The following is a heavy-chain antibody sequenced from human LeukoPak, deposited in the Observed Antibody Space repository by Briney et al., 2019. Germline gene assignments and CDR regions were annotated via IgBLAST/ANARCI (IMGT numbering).Heavy chain of an antibody. J-gene: IGHJ6*04. CDR3: ATSRGYSNGPPNKYYYYYYGMDV. Sequence: ASVKVSCKVSGYTLTELSMHWVRQAPGKGLEWMGGFDPEDGETIYAQKFQGRVTMTEDTSTDTAYMELSSLRSEDTAVYYCATSRGYSNGPPNKYYYYYYGMDVWGKGTTVTVSS. V-gene: IGHV1-24*01. D-gene: IGHD5-18*01. CDR1: GYTLTELS. CDR2: FDPEDGET.